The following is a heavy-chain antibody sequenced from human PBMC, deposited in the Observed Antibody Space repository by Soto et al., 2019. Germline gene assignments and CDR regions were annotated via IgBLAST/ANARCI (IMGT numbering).Heavy chain of an antibody. CDR1: GFTFSGSW. CDR2: INGDGSGT. CDR3: ARGIFGAGTANDY. D-gene: IGHD3-3*01. V-gene: IGHV3-74*01. Sequence: EVQLVDSGGGLVQPGGSLRLSCAASGFTFSGSWMHWVRQAPGKGLVLVSRINGDGSGTSYAAFVKGRFTISRDDAKNTLFLQMNGLRAEDTAVYYCARGIFGAGTANDYWGKGTLVTVSS. J-gene: IGHJ4*02.